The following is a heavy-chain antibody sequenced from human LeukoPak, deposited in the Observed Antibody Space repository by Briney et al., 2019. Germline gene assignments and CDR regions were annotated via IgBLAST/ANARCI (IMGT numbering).Heavy chain of an antibody. Sequence: GGSLRLSCAASGFTFSSDGMHWVRQAPGKGLEWVAVISYDGSNKYYADSVKGRFTISRDNSKNTLYLQMNSQRAEDTAVYYCAKVHAFDIWGQGTMVTVSS. CDR3: AKVHAFDI. V-gene: IGHV3-30*18. CDR1: GFTFSSDG. CDR2: ISYDGSNK. J-gene: IGHJ3*02.